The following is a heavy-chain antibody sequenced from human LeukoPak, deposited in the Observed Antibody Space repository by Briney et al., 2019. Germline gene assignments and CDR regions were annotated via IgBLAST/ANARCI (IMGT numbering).Heavy chain of an antibody. CDR3: ARKDYPASSGFVIGY. Sequence: GGSLRLSCVASGFTFGRYTMHWVRQAPGKGLEWVAVISYDGGDKYYADSVKGRFTISRDDSRNTLYLQMDSLRAEDTAVYYCARKDYPASSGFVIGYWGQGTLVTVSA. CDR2: ISYDGGDK. J-gene: IGHJ4*02. CDR1: GFTFGRYT. V-gene: IGHV3-30*04. D-gene: IGHD3-22*01.